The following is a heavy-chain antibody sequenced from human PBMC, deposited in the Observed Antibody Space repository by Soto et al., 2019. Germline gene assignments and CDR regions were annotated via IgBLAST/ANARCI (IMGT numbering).Heavy chain of an antibody. CDR3: ARGRIAVAGQYSFDL. V-gene: IGHV3-53*01. Sequence: EVQLVESGGGLIQPGGSLRLSCTASGFTVSSNYMSWVRQAPGKGLEWVSVIYTGGYTYYADSVKGRFTISRDNSKNTLSLQMHSLRAEDTAVYFCARGRIAVAGQYSFDLWGQGTLVTVSS. CDR2: IYTGGYT. J-gene: IGHJ4*02. CDR1: GFTVSSNY. D-gene: IGHD6-19*01.